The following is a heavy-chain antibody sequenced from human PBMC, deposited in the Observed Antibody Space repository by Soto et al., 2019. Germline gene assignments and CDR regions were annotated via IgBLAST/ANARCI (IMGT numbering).Heavy chain of an antibody. CDR2: ISGSGGST. CDR3: AKVQSDVVVSWRAFDI. J-gene: IGHJ3*02. V-gene: IGHV3-23*01. D-gene: IGHD2-2*01. CDR1: GLTFTSYA. Sequence: EVQLLESGGGLVQPGGSLRLSCAASGLTFTSYAMTWFRQAPGKGLEWVSAISGSGGSTYYADSVKGRFTISRDNSKNTLYLQMNSLRAEDTAVYYCAKVQSDVVVSWRAFDIWGQGTMVTVSS.